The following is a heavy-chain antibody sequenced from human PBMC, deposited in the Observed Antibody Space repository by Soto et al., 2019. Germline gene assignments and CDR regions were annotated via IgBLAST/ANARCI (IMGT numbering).Heavy chain of an antibody. D-gene: IGHD3-9*01. CDR2: VYDNGRP. CDR1: GGSISVYY. CDR3: GRGGGSSPPRY. Sequence: SETLSLTCTISGGSISVYYWSWIRQSPRQGLEWIGYVYDNGRPYYSPSLKGRVTISANTSKNKISLRLTSATVADTAVNYCGRGGGSSPPRYWGRGTLVTVSS. J-gene: IGHJ4*02. V-gene: IGHV4-59*01.